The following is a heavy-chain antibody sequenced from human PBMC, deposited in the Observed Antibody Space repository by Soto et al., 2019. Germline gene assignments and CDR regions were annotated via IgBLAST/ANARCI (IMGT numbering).Heavy chain of an antibody. CDR2: ISSSGSTI. V-gene: IGHV3-48*03. CDR3: AREGNEGPYYYYGMDV. J-gene: IGHJ6*02. Sequence: PGGSLRLSCAASGFTFSSYEMNWVRQAPGKGLEWVSYISSSGSTIYYADSVKGRFTISRDNAKNSLYLQMNSLRAEDTAVYYCAREGNEGPYYYYGMDVWGQGTTVTVSS. CDR1: GFTFSSYE.